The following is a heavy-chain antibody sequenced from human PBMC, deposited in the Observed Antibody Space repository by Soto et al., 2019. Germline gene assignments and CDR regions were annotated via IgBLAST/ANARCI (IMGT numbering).Heavy chain of an antibody. V-gene: IGHV3-66*01. CDR3: NRPFDF. D-gene: IGHD3-10*01. Sequence: GXSPRLSCAASGFTVSRMSLIRQAPGKGLNWVSVIYSDFGTYYTDSVKGRFSISRDNSKNTLYLRMNSLRVEDTAVYYYNRPFDFWGQGTLVTVSS. J-gene: IGHJ4*02. CDR2: IYSDFGT. CDR1: GFTVSR.